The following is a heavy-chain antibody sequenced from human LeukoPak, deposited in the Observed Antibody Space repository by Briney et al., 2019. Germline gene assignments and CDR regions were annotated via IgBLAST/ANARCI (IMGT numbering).Heavy chain of an antibody. CDR2: INHSGST. CDR1: GGSFSGYY. D-gene: IGHD1-26*01. Sequence: SETLSLTCAVYGGSFSGYYWSWIRQPPGKGLEWIGEINHSGSTNYNPSFKSRVTISVDTSKNQFSLKLSSVTAADTAVYYCAIVLPSSSRVGYWGQGTLVTVSS. J-gene: IGHJ4*02. CDR3: AIVLPSSSRVGY. V-gene: IGHV4-34*01.